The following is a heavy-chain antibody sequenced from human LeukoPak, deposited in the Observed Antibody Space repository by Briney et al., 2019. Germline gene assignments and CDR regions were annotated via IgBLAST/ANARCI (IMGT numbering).Heavy chain of an antibody. D-gene: IGHD3-22*01. J-gene: IGHJ4*02. CDR1: GFTFSSYS. V-gene: IGHV3-48*04. CDR2: ISSSSSTI. CDR3: ASGPRGGYYYDSSGYADY. Sequence: GGSLRLSCAASGFTFSSYSMNWVRQAPGEGLEWVSYISSSSSTIYYADSVKGRFTISRGNAKNSLYLQMNSLRAEDTAVYYCASGPRGGYYYDSSGYADYWGQGTLVTVSS.